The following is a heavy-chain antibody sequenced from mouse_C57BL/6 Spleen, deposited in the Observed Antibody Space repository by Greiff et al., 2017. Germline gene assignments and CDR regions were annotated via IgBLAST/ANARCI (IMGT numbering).Heavy chain of an antibody. V-gene: IGHV5-17*01. J-gene: IGHJ2*01. CDR3: ARKPYYDYDGYYFDY. D-gene: IGHD2-4*01. Sequence: EVMLVESGGGLVKPGGSLKLSCAASGFTFSDYGMHWVRQAPEKGLEWVAYISSGGSTIYYADTVKGRFTISRDNAKNTLFLQMTSLRSEDTAMYYCARKPYYDYDGYYFDYWGQGTTLTVSS. CDR2: ISSGGSTI. CDR1: GFTFSDYG.